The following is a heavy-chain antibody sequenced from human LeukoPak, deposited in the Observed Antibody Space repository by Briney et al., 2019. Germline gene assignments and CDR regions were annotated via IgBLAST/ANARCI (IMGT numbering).Heavy chain of an antibody. Sequence: ASVKVSCKVSGYTLTELSMHWVRQAPGQGLEWMGWINPNSGGTNYAQKFQGRVTMTRDTSISTAYMELSRLRSDDTAVYYCARKRVPAAIGDYYYYGMDVWGQGTTVTVSS. V-gene: IGHV1-2*02. CDR2: INPNSGGT. J-gene: IGHJ6*02. D-gene: IGHD2-2*01. CDR3: ARKRVPAAIGDYYYYGMDV. CDR1: GYTLTELS.